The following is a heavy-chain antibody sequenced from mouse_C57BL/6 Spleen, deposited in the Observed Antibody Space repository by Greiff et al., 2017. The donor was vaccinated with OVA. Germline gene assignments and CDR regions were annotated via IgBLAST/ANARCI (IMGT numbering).Heavy chain of an antibody. Sequence: EVQLVESGPGMVKPSQSLSLTCTVTGYSITSGYDWHWIRHFPGNKLEWMGYISYSGSTNYNPSLKSRISITHDTSKNHFFLKLNSVTTEDTATYYCARDRDDYAMDYWGQGTSVTVSS. J-gene: IGHJ4*01. CDR1: GYSITSGYD. CDR3: ARDRDDYAMDY. CDR2: ISYSGST. V-gene: IGHV3-1*01. D-gene: IGHD3-3*01.